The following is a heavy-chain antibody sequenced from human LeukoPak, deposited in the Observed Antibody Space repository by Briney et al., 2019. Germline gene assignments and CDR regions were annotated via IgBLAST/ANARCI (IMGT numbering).Heavy chain of an antibody. J-gene: IGHJ4*02. CDR1: GFTFSTHW. V-gene: IGHV3-74*01. Sequence: PGGSLRLSCAASGFTFSTHWMHWVRQAPGKGLVWVSVINPEGTTATYADSVKGRFTISRDNAKNTLYLQMDSLRAEDTAIYYCVFFYTALKIPYWGQGGLVTVSS. CDR3: VFFYTALKIPY. D-gene: IGHD2-21*02. CDR2: INPEGTTA.